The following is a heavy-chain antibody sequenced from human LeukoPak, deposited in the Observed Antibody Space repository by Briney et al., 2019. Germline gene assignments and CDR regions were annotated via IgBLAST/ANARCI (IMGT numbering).Heavy chain of an antibody. D-gene: IGHD5-12*01. J-gene: IGHJ4*02. Sequence: GGSLRLSCAASGFTFSSYAMSWVRQVPGKGLEWVSSISSSSSYIYYADSVKGRFTISRDNAKNSLYLQMNSLRAEDTAVYYCARDPPGPASSTWIPPGYWGQGTLVTVSS. CDR1: GFTFSSYA. CDR2: ISSSSSYI. V-gene: IGHV3-21*01. CDR3: ARDPPGPASSTWIPPGY.